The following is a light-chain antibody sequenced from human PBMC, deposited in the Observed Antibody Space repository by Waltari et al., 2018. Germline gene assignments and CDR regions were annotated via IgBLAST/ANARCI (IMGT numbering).Light chain of an antibody. CDR2: GTS. J-gene: IGLJ3*02. Sequence: QSVLTQPPSVSGAPGQRVSISCTGSGSNLGAGYDVHWYQQLPGKAPKLLIYGTSTRPPGVPDRFFGSKSGTSASLAIEGLQPEDEGDYYCQSYDNSLRGSLLFGGGTKVTV. CDR1: GSNLGAGYD. CDR3: QSYDNSLRGSLL. V-gene: IGLV1-40*01.